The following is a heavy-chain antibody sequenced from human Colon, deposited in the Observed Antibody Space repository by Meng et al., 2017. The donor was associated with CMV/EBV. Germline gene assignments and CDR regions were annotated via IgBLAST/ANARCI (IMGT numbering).Heavy chain of an antibody. Sequence: GESLKISCAASGFTFSSYGMHWVRQAPGKGLEWVAFIRHDASNEYYADSVKGRFTISRDNAKNSLFLQMNSLRAEDTAVYYCARGADLDFWGQGTLVTVSS. D-gene: IGHD4/OR15-4a*01. CDR3: ARGADLDF. J-gene: IGHJ4*02. CDR1: GFTFSSYG. CDR2: IRHDASNE. V-gene: IGHV3-30*02.